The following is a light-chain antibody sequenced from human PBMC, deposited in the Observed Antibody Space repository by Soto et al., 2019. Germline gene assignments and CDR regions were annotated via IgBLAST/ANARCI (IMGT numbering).Light chain of an antibody. CDR1: QSLSSW. V-gene: IGKV1-5*01. Sequence: DIQMTQSPSTLSASVGARVPITCRASQSLSSWLAWYQQKPGKAPKLLIYDVSSLESGVPSRFSGSGSGTEFTLTISSLQPDDSATFYCQHYNSYPWTFGQGTKVDI. CDR3: QHYNSYPWT. CDR2: DVS. J-gene: IGKJ1*01.